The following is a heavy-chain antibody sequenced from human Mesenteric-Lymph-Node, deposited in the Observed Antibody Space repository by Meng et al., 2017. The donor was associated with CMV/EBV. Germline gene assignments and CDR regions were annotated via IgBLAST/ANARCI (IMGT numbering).Heavy chain of an antibody. J-gene: IGHJ6*02. CDR3: ARDIFGVVRSYYYYGMDV. D-gene: IGHD3-3*01. Sequence: GGSLSLSCAASGFTFSSYWMHWVRQAPGKGLVWVSRINSDGSSTSYADSVKGRFTISRDNAKNTLYLQMNSLRAEDTAVYYCARDIFGVVRSYYYYGMDVWGQGTTVTVSS. V-gene: IGHV3-74*01. CDR2: INSDGSST. CDR1: GFTFSSYW.